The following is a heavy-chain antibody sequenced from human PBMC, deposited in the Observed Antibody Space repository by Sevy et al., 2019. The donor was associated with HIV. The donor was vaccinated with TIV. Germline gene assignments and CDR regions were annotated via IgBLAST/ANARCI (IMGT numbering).Heavy chain of an antibody. CDR1: GFTFSSYW. J-gene: IGHJ5*02. Sequence: GGSLRLSCAASGFTFSSYWMNWIRQAPGKGLEWVANIKQDGSEKYYVDSVKGRFTISRDNAKKSLYLEMSTLRAEDTAVYYCATSGVETWGQGTLVTVSS. V-gene: IGHV3-7*01. D-gene: IGHD1-26*01. CDR2: IKQDGSEK. CDR3: ATSGVET.